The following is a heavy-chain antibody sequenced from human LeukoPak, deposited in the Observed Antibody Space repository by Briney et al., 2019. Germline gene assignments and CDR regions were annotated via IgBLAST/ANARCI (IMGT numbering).Heavy chain of an antibody. CDR1: GGSISNYY. V-gene: IGHV4-59*01. J-gene: IGHJ2*01. Sequence: SETLSRTCTVSGGSISNYYWSWIRQPPGKGLEWIGYIYYSESTNYNPSLKSRVTISVDTSKNQFSLKLTSVTAADTAVYYCARALFRYDSSSRSLNWYFDLWGRGTMVTVSS. CDR2: IYYSEST. D-gene: IGHD3-22*01. CDR3: ARALFRYDSSSRSLNWYFDL.